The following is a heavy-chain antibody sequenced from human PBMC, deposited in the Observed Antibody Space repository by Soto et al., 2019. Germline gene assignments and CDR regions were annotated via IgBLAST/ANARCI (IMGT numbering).Heavy chain of an antibody. CDR3: AKDLAYYDFWCGYYTSPPAPYYMDV. V-gene: IGHV3-23*01. CDR1: GFTFSRYA. CDR2: ISGSGGST. J-gene: IGHJ6*03. Sequence: GGSLRLSCAASGFTFSRYAMSWVRQAPGKGLEWVSAISGSGGSTYYADSVKGRFTISRDNSKNTLYLQMNSLRAEDTAVYYCAKDLAYYDFWCGYYTSPPAPYYMDVWGKGTTVTVSS. D-gene: IGHD3-3*01.